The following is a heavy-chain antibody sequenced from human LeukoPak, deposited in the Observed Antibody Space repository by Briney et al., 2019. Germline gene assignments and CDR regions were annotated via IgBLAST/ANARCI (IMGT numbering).Heavy chain of an antibody. Sequence: SQTLSLTCDLSGDTLSSNSAAWNWIRQSPSRSPMWLRRTYYRSKWYYDYAVSVKSRITISPDTSKNQFSLQLTSVTADDTAVYCCARGFALDFWGQGTMVTVSS. CDR1: GDTLSSNSAA. J-gene: IGHJ3*01. CDR2: TYYRSKWYY. CDR3: ARGFALDF. V-gene: IGHV6-1*01.